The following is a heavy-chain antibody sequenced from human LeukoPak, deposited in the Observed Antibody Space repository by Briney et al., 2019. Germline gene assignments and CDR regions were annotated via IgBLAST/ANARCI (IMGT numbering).Heavy chain of an antibody. CDR3: ARGLGYGDYVPNY. CDR1: GGSFSSYY. Sequence: PSETLSLTCAVYGGSFSSYYWSWIRPPRRKGLEWIGEINHSGSTNYNPSLKSRVTISVDTSKNQFSLKLSSVTAADTAVYYCARGLGYGDYVPNYWGQGTLVTVSS. D-gene: IGHD4-17*01. V-gene: IGHV4-34*01. CDR2: INHSGST. J-gene: IGHJ4*02.